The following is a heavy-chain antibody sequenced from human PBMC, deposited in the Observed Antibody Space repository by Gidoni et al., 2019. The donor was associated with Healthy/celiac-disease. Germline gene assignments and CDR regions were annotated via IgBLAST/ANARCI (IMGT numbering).Heavy chain of an antibody. CDR2: IYSSGST. J-gene: IGHJ4*02. CDR3: ARGTLSYGDSTPFDY. Sequence: QVQLQESGPGLVKPSETLSLTCTVSGGTISSYYLSWIRQPPGKGLEWIGYIYSSGSTHYNPSLKSRVTISVDTSKNQFSLKLSSVTAADTAVYYCARGTLSYGDSTPFDYWGQGTLVTVSS. CDR1: GGTISSYY. D-gene: IGHD4-17*01. V-gene: IGHV4-59*01.